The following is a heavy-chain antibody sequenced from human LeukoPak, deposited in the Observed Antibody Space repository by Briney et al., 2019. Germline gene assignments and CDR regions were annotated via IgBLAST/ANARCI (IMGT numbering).Heavy chain of an antibody. CDR3: ARFPYHYDILTGYYSRGADAFDI. D-gene: IGHD3-9*01. V-gene: IGHV4-30-4*01. CDR2: IYYSGST. CDR1: GGSISSGDYY. Sequence: SETLSLTCTVSGGSISSGDYYWSWIRQPPGTGLEWIGYIYYSGSTYYNPSLKSRVTISVDTSKNQFSLKLSSVTAADTAVYYCARFPYHYDILTGYYSRGADAFDIWGQGTMVTVSS. J-gene: IGHJ3*02.